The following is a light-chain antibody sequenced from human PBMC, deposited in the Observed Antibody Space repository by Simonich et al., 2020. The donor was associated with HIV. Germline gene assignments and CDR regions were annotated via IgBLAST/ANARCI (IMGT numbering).Light chain of an antibody. CDR3: QQSYSTPIA. V-gene: IGKV1-39*01. Sequence: DIQMTQSPSTLSASVGDRVTITCRASQSISSWLAWYQQKEGKAPKLLIYAASSLQSGVPSKFSGSGSGTDFTLTISSLQPEDFGTYYCQQSYSTPIAFGQGTRLEIK. CDR2: AAS. CDR1: QSISSW. J-gene: IGKJ5*01.